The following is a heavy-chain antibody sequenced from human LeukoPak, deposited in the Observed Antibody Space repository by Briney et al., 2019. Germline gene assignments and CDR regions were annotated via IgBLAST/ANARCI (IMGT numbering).Heavy chain of an antibody. CDR2: MNPNSGNT. V-gene: IGHV1-8*03. D-gene: IGHD3-22*01. J-gene: IGHJ4*02. Sequence: GASVKVSCKASGYTFTSYDINWVRQATGQGLEWMGWMNPNSGNTGYAQKFQGRVTITADESTSTAYLELTSMRSEDTAIYYCARDAAIFDSSGYYFLWWGQGALVTVSS. CDR1: GYTFTSYD. CDR3: ARDAAIFDSSGYYFLW.